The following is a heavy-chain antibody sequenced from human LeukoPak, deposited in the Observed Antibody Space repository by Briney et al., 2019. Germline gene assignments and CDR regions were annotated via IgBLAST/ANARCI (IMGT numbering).Heavy chain of an antibody. CDR2: ISSSSSYI. J-gene: IGHJ4*02. CDR3: ARHYYYDSSGYYFVSALDY. D-gene: IGHD3-22*01. Sequence: GGSLRLSCAASGFTFSSYSMNWVRQAPGKGLEWVSSISSSSSYIYYADSVKGRFTISRDNDKSSLYLQMNSLRAEDTAVYYCARHYYYDSSGYYFVSALDYWGQGTLVTVSS. CDR1: GFTFSSYS. V-gene: IGHV3-21*01.